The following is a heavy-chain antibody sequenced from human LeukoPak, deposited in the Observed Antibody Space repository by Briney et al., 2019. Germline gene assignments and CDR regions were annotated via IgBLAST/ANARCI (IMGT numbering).Heavy chain of an antibody. CDR3: ARSKVWFGELGPGYYFDY. CDR2: ISSNGDST. D-gene: IGHD3-10*01. Sequence: GGSLRLSCAASGFTFSTYAIHWVRQAPGKGLEYVSAISSNGDSTYYANSVKGRFTISRDNSKNTLYLQMGSLRAEDMAVYYCARSKVWFGELGPGYYFDYWGQGTLVTVSS. V-gene: IGHV3-64*01. J-gene: IGHJ4*02. CDR1: GFTFSTYA.